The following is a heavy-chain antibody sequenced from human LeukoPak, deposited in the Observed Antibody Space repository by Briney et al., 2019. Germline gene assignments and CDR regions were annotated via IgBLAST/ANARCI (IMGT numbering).Heavy chain of an antibody. V-gene: IGHV3-15*07. Sequence: GGSLRLSCAASGFTFSNAYMDWVRQAPGKGLEWVGRIKPKTDGETTEYAAPVKGRFSISRDDSKNMLYLQMNSLKTEDTAVYYCITPLPYSAQGGQGTLVTVSS. D-gene: IGHD2-21*01. CDR3: ITPLPYSAQ. J-gene: IGHJ4*02. CDR1: GFTFSNAY. CDR2: IKPKTDGETT.